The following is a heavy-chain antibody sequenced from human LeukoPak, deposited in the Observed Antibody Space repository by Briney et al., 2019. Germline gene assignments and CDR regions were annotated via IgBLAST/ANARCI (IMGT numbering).Heavy chain of an antibody. V-gene: IGHV3-23*01. Sequence: GGSLRLSCAASGFTFSSYAMSWVRQVPGNGLEWVSAISGSGGSTYYADSVKGRFTISRDTSKNTLYLQMNSLRAEDTAVYYCAKGRYSGSYYNWFDPWGQGTLVTVSS. CDR3: AKGRYSGSYYNWFDP. CDR2: ISGSGGST. J-gene: IGHJ5*02. D-gene: IGHD1-26*01. CDR1: GFTFSSYA.